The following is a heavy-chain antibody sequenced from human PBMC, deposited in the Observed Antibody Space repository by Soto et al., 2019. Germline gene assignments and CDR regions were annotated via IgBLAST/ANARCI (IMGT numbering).Heavy chain of an antibody. CDR1: GGTFSSYA. V-gene: IGHV1-69*01. Sequence: QVQLVQSGAEVKKPGSSVKVSCKASGGTFSSYAISWVRQAPGQGLEWMGGIIPIFGTANYAQKFQGRVTITADEYTSTAYMELSSLRSEDTAVYYCARVPGSGYELPNYYYYGMDVWGQGTTVTVSS. J-gene: IGHJ6*02. D-gene: IGHD5-12*01. CDR3: ARVPGSGYELPNYYYYGMDV. CDR2: IIPIFGTA.